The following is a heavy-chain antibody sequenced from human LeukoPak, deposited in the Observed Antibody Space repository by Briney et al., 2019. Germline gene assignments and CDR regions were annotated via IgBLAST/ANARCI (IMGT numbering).Heavy chain of an antibody. J-gene: IGHJ3*02. Sequence: ASVKVSCKPSGYTFTGYYMHWVRQAPGQGLEWMGWINPNSGGTNYAQKFQGRVTMTRDTSISTAYMELSRLRSDDTAVFYCARGYCSGGSCLDAFDIWGQGTMVTVSS. CDR3: ARGYCSGGSCLDAFDI. D-gene: IGHD2-15*01. CDR1: GYTFTGYY. V-gene: IGHV1-2*02. CDR2: INPNSGGT.